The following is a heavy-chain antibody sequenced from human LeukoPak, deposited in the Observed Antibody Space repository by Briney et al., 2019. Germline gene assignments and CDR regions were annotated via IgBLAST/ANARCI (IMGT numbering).Heavy chain of an antibody. CDR2: ISDSGNT. D-gene: IGHD3-10*01. CDR1: GFTLSSYA. CDR3: ARARRSGGITMVRGVKDRGWFDS. Sequence: GGSLRLSCAASGFTLSSYAMSWVRQAPGKGLEWVSAISDSGNTYHADSVKGRFTISRDNSKNTLYLQMNSLRAEDTAVFYCARARRSGGITMVRGVKDRGWFDSWGQGILVTVSS. V-gene: IGHV3-23*01. J-gene: IGHJ5*01.